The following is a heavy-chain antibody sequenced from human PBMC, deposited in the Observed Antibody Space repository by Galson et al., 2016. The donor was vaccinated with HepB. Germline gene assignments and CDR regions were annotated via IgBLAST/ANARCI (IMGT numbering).Heavy chain of an antibody. D-gene: IGHD3-3*01. J-gene: IGHJ5*02. CDR2: ISAANGNT. CDR1: GYTFTSYY. V-gene: IGHV1-18*04. Sequence: SVKVSCKASGYTFTSYYMHWVRQAPGQGPEWMGWISAANGNTLYAPKFQGRVTLTTDTSTSTAYMELTSLKSDDTAVYYCARSSFGVSNPWGQGTLVTVSS. CDR3: ARSSFGVSNP.